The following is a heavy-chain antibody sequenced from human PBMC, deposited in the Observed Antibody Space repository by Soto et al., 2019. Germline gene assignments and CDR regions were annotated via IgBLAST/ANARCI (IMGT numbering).Heavy chain of an antibody. V-gene: IGHV3-15*07. CDR2: IKSKTDGGTT. D-gene: IGHD3-10*01. J-gene: IGHJ3*02. Sequence: SVSNAWMNWVRQAPGKGLEWVGRIKSKTDGGTTDYAAPVKGRFTISRDDSKNTLYLQMNSLKTEDTAVYYCTTDGGLLLWFGELSPYDAFDIWGQGTMVTVSS. CDR3: TTDGGLLLWFGELSPYDAFDI. CDR1: SVSNAW.